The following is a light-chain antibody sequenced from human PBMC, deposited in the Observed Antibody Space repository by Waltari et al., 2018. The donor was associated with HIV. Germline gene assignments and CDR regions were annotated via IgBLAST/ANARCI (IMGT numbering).Light chain of an antibody. CDR1: RDIKKD. CDR3: LQLSGFPRT. J-gene: IGKJ1*01. Sequence: DIQMTQSPPSLSTSVGDRVTITCRASRDIKKDLGWYQQKPGKSPRRLIYSVSTLSAGVPSRFRGGGSGTHFTLSIDGLQPEDMATYFCLQLSGFPRTFGQGT. CDR2: SVS. V-gene: IGKV1-17*01.